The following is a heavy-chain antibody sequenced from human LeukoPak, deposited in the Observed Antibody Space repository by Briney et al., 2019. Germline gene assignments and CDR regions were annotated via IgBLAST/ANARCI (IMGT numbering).Heavy chain of an antibody. CDR1: GYTFTSLD. V-gene: IGHV1-8*03. J-gene: IGHJ4*02. CDR2: INTKSGYT. D-gene: IGHD3-22*01. Sequence: ASVKVSCKASGYTFTSLDINWVRQATGQGLEWMGWINTKSGYTGYAQHFQGRVTITRDTSISTAYMELSSLRSEDTAVYYCAREPTYYYDSSGSYFDYWGQGTLVTVSS. CDR3: AREPTYYYDSSGSYFDY.